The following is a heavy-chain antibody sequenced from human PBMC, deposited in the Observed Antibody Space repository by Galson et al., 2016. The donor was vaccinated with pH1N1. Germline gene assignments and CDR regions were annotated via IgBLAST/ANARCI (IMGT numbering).Heavy chain of an antibody. CDR1: EFTLQTYP. CDR2: INQDGTEK. CDR3: SRDGDARGDYRPWGDY. V-gene: IGHV3-7*03. J-gene: IGHJ4*02. Sequence: SLRLSCAAFEFTLQTYPMSWVRRVPGKGLEWVANINQDGTEKNYADSVKGRFIISRDVAKNSLYLQMSRLTAEDTATCFCSRDGDARGDYRPWGDYWGQGSLVIVSS. D-gene: IGHD4-17*01.